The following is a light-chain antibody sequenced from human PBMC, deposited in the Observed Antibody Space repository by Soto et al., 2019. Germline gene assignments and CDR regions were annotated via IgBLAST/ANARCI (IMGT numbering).Light chain of an antibody. CDR3: ISYTVSRSYV. J-gene: IGLJ1*01. CDR1: SSDVGGYKY. V-gene: IGLV2-14*01. CDR2: SVS. Sequence: QSALTQPASVSGSPGQSITISCTGTSSDVGGYKYVSWYQQRPGRAPKLMIYSVSNRPSGVSNRFSGSKSGNTASLTISGLQAEDEADYYCISYTVSRSYVFGSGTKVTVL.